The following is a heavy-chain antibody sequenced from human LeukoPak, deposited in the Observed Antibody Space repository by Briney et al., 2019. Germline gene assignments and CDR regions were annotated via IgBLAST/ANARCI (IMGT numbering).Heavy chain of an antibody. V-gene: IGHV4-38-2*02. D-gene: IGHD3-10*01. CDR1: GYSISSGYY. J-gene: IGHJ4*02. CDR3: AISSHYGSGSYSFDY. Sequence: PSETLSLTCTVSGYSISSGYYWGWIRQPPGKGLEWIGSIYHSGSTYYNPSLKSRVTISVDTSKNQFSLKLSSVTAADTAVYYCAISSHYGSGSYSFDYWGQGTLVTVSS. CDR2: IYHSGST.